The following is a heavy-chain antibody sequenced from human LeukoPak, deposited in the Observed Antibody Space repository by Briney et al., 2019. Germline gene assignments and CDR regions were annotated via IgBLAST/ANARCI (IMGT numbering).Heavy chain of an antibody. Sequence: GSLRLSCAASGFTFSSYGMHWVRQPPGKGLEWIGEINHSGSTNYNPSLKSRVTISVDTSKNQFSLKLSSVTAADTAVYYCARGAPHDYGDYGHYGMDVWGQGTTVTVSS. V-gene: IGHV4-34*01. D-gene: IGHD4-17*01. CDR2: INHSGST. CDR1: GFTFSSYG. CDR3: ARGAPHDYGDYGHYGMDV. J-gene: IGHJ6*02.